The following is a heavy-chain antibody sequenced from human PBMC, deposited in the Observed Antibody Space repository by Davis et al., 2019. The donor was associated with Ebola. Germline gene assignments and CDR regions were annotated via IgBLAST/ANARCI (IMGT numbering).Heavy chain of an antibody. Sequence: SVKVFCKASGGTFSSYAISWVRQAPGQGLEWMGGIIPIFGTANYAQKFQGRVTITADESTSTAYMELSSLRSEDTAVYYCARDSIGGYGDWGFDYWGQGTLVTVSS. J-gene: IGHJ4*02. CDR3: ARDSIGGYGDWGFDY. V-gene: IGHV1-69*13. CDR1: GGTFSSYA. D-gene: IGHD4-17*01. CDR2: IIPIFGTA.